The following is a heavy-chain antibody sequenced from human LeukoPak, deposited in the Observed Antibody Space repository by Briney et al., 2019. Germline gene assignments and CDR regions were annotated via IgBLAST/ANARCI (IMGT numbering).Heavy chain of an antibody. CDR1: GGSISSYY. CDR3: ARARIAAAGITLYDY. Sequence: PSETLSPTCTVSGGSISSYYWSWIRQPAGKGLEWIGRIYTSGSTNYNPSLKSRVTMSVGTSKNQFSLKLSSVTAADTAVYYCARARIAAAGITLYDYWGQGTLVTVSS. J-gene: IGHJ4*02. CDR2: IYTSGST. D-gene: IGHD6-13*01. V-gene: IGHV4-4*07.